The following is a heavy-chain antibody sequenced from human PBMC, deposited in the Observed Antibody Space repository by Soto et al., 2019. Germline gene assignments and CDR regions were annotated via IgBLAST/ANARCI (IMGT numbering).Heavy chain of an antibody. D-gene: IGHD2-2*01. V-gene: IGHV3-21*01. CDR2: ISSSSSYI. Sequence: GGSLRLSCAASGFTFSSYSMNWVRQAPGKGLEWVSSISSSSSYIYYADSVKGRFTISRGNAKNSLYLQMNSLRAEDTAVYYCARVVVGCSSTSCLYYFDYWGQGTLVTVSS. CDR3: ARVVVGCSSTSCLYYFDY. J-gene: IGHJ4*02. CDR1: GFTFSSYS.